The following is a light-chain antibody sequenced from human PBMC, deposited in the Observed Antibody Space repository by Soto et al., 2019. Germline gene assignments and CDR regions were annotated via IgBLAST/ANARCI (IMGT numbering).Light chain of an antibody. CDR1: SSNLGNNY. CDR2: DNN. J-gene: IGLJ3*02. CDR3: GTWDSSLSVVV. Sequence: QSVLPQPPSVSAAPGQKVTISCYGSSSNLGNNYVSWFQQLPGTAPKLLIYDNNNRPSGISDRFSGSKSGTSATLGITGLQTGDEADYYCGTWDSSLSVVVFGGGTKLTVL. V-gene: IGLV1-51*01.